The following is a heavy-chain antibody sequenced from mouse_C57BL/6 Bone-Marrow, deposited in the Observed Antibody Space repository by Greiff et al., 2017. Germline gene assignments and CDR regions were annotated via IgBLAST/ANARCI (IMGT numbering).Heavy chain of an antibody. CDR3: ARCDYCGSSYGYFDV. V-gene: IGHV14-2*01. D-gene: IGHD1-1*01. CDR1: GFNIKDYY. Sequence: EVHLVASGAELVKPGASVKLSCTASGFNIKDYYMHWVKQRTEQGLEWIGRIDPEDGETKYAPKFQGKATITADTSSNTAYLQFISLTTEDTDVYYGARCDYCGSSYGYFDVWGTGTTVTVSS. J-gene: IGHJ1*03. CDR2: IDPEDGET.